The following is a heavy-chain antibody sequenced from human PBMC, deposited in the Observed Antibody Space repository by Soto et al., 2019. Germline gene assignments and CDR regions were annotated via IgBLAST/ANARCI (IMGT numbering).Heavy chain of an antibody. CDR2: ISSSSSYI. V-gene: IGHV3-21*01. J-gene: IGHJ5*02. D-gene: IGHD6-19*01. Sequence: EVQLVESGGGLVKPGGSLRLSCAASGFTFSRYSMNWVRQAPGKGLEWVSSISSSSSYIYYADSVKGRFTISRDNAKNSLYLQMNSLRAEDTAVYYCARDRAVAGLNWFDPWGQGTLVTVSS. CDR3: ARDRAVAGLNWFDP. CDR1: GFTFSRYS.